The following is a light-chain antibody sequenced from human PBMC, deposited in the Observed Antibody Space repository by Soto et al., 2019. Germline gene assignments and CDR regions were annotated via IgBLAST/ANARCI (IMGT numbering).Light chain of an antibody. CDR2: GTS. V-gene: IGKV4-1*01. CDR3: QQYYSTPYT. Sequence: DIVMTQSPDSLTVSLGERATINCKSSQSLLSRSTNKNYLAWYQQKPGQPPRFIYGTSIRESGVPDRFSGRGSDTNFTLTISGLQAEDVAVYFCQQYYSTPYTFGQRTKLEIK. CDR1: QSLLSRSTNKNY. J-gene: IGKJ2*01.